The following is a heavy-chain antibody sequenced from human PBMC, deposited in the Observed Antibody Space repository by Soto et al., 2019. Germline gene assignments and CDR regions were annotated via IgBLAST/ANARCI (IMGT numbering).Heavy chain of an antibody. D-gene: IGHD3-3*01. J-gene: IGHJ4*02. CDR1: GGSISSSNW. Sequence: SETLSLTCAVSGGSISSSNWWGWVRQPPGKGLEWIGEIYQSASTNYNPSLKSRVTISVDTSKNQFSLKLSSVTAADTAVYCCARLHYDFWSGLIDYWGQGTLVTVSS. V-gene: IGHV4-4*01. CDR2: IYQSAST. CDR3: ARLHYDFWSGLIDY.